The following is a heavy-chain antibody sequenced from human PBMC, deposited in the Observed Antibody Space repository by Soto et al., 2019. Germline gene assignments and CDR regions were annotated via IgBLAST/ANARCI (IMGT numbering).Heavy chain of an antibody. CDR3: ARGGGPYVWFNEF. J-gene: IGHJ4*02. Sequence: SVNDSCNHTPGLFSSFAIRWARRAPGQGLEWMGGIIPVFGTTNYAQKFQGRVTITADESTNTAYMELSSLTSDDTAMYYCARGGGPYVWFNEFWGQGTQVTVSA. CDR1: PGLFSSFA. V-gene: IGHV1-69*13. D-gene: IGHD3-16*01. CDR2: IIPVFGTT.